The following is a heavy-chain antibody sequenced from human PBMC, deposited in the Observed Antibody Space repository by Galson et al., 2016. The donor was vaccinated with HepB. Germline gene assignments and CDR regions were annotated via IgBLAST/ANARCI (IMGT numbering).Heavy chain of an antibody. CDR2: IKRDGSEK. CDR1: GFTFSNYW. V-gene: IGHV3-7*01. Sequence: SLRLSCAASGFTFSNYWMSWVRQPPGKGLEWVGNIKRDGSEKYYVDSVKGRFTISRDNAKNSLYLQMNSLRAEDMAVYFCARGGRSVRGGYLSWGADEEDYSYYGLDGWGQGTTVTVSS. J-gene: IGHJ6*02. D-gene: IGHD3-22*01. CDR3: ARGGRSVRGGYLSWGADEEDYSYYGLDG.